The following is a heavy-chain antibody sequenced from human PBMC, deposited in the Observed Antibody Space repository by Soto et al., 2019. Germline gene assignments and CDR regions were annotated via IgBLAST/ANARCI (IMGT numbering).Heavy chain of an antibody. J-gene: IGHJ6*03. Sequence: SETLSLTCAVYGGSFSGYYWSWIRQPPGKGLEWIGEINHSGSTNYNPSLKSRVTISVDTSKNQFSLKLSSVTAADTAVYYCARRLGGSGSEIHYYMDVWGKGTTVTVSS. CDR1: GGSFSGYY. V-gene: IGHV4-34*01. D-gene: IGHD3-10*01. CDR3: ARRLGGSGSEIHYYMDV. CDR2: INHSGST.